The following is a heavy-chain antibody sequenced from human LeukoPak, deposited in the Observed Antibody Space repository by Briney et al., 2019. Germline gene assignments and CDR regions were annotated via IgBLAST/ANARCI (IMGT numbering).Heavy chain of an antibody. D-gene: IGHD1-26*01. CDR1: GFTFSSYW. CDR2: IKQDGSEK. CDR3: ARERHIVGATNWFDP. V-gene: IGHV3-7*01. Sequence: PGGSLRLSCAASGFTFSSYWMSWVRQAPGKGLEWVANIKQDGSEKYYVDSVKGRFTISRDNAKNSLYLQMNSLRAEDTAVYYCARERHIVGATNWFDPWGQGTLVTVSS. J-gene: IGHJ5*02.